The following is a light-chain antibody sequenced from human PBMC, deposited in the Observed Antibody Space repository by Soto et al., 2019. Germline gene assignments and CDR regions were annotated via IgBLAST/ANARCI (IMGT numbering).Light chain of an antibody. J-gene: IGKJ4*01. V-gene: IGKV3-20*01. CDR2: GAS. CDR3: QQYGSSNT. CDR1: QSVGSNY. Sequence: EIVLTQSPGTLSLSPGGSATLSCRASQSVGSNYLAWYQQKPGQAPRLLIYGASSRATGIPDRFSGSGSGTDFTLTISRLQPEDFAAYYCQQYGSSNTFGGGTRWIS.